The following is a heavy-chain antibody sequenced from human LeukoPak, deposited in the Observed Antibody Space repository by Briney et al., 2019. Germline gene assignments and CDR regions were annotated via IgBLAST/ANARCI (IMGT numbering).Heavy chain of an antibody. V-gene: IGHV4-61*02. CDR3: AGEVGGSWFDP. CDR2: IYTSGST. Sequence: SETLSLTCTVSGGSIGSGSHYWSWIRQPAGKGLEWIGRIYTSGSTNYNPSLKSRVTISLDTSENQFSLKLSSVTAADTAVYYCAGEVGGSWFDPWGQGTLVTVSS. CDR1: GGSIGSGSHY. J-gene: IGHJ5*02. D-gene: IGHD1-26*01.